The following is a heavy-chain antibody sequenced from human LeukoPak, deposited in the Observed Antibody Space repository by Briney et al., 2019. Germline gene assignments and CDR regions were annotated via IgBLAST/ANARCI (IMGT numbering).Heavy chain of an antibody. CDR1: GGSFSGYY. J-gene: IGHJ4*02. V-gene: IGHV4-31*11. D-gene: IGHD4-17*01. Sequence: PSETLSLTCAVYGGSFSGYYWSWFRQHPGEGLEWIGYICYSGRTYYNPSLKSRVTISIDTSKNQFSLKLSSVTAADTAVYYCARKKDDGDYHIDYWGQGTLVTVSS. CDR2: ICYSGRT. CDR3: ARKKDDGDYHIDY.